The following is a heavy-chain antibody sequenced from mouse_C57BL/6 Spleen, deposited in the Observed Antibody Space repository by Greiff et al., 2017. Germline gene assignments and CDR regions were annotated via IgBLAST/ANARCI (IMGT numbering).Heavy chain of an antibody. D-gene: IGHD1-1*01. CDR3: TVYYYGSSYHYAMDY. CDR2: IDPEDGDT. V-gene: IGHV14-1*01. CDR1: GFNIKDYY. Sequence: VQLKESGAELVRPGASVKLSCTASGFNIKDYYMHWVKQRPEQGLEWIGRIDPEDGDTEYAPKFQGKATMTADTSSNTAYLQLSSLTSEDTAVYYCTVYYYGSSYHYAMDYWGQGTSVTVSS. J-gene: IGHJ4*01.